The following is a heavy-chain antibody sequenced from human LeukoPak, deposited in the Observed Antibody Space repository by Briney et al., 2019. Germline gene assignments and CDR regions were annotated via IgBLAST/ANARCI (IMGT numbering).Heavy chain of an antibody. CDR1: GFTFSSYG. J-gene: IGHJ4*02. V-gene: IGHV3-23*01. CDR3: AKDNLWFGELSTSAPPASFDY. Sequence: PGGSLRLSCAASGFTFSSYGMHWVRQAPGKGLEWVSAISGSGGSTYYADSVKGRFTISRDNSKNTLYLQMNSLRAEDTAVYYCAKDNLWFGELSTSAPPASFDYWGQGTLVTVSS. CDR2: ISGSGGST. D-gene: IGHD3-10*01.